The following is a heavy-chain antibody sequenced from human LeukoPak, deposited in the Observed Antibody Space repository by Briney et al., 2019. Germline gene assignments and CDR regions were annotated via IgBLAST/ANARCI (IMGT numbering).Heavy chain of an antibody. D-gene: IGHD3-10*01. V-gene: IGHV3-53*01. J-gene: IGHJ4*02. CDR1: GFTVSSNY. Sequence: GGSLRLSCAASGFTVSSNYMSWVRQAPGKGLEWVSIIYSGGATYYADSVKGRFTFSRDNSKNTVYLQMNCLRAEDTALYYCARTPGGAGNFFDYWGQGTLVTVSS. CDR3: ARTPGGAGNFFDY. CDR2: IYSGGAT.